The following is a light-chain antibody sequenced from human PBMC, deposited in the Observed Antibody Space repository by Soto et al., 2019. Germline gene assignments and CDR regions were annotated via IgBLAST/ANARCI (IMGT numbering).Light chain of an antibody. Sequence: QPVLTQPPSVSGAPGQRVTISCTGSSSIIGAGYDVHWYLQLPGTAPKLLIYGNTNRPSGVPDRFSGSKSGSSASLAITGLQAEDEADYYCQSHDSSLHASVFGTGTKVTVL. J-gene: IGLJ1*01. CDR1: SSIIGAGYD. CDR2: GNT. V-gene: IGLV1-40*01. CDR3: QSHDSSLHASV.